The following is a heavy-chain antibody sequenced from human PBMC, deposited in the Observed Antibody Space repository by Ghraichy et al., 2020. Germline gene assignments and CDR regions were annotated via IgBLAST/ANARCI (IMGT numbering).Heavy chain of an antibody. J-gene: IGHJ6*02. D-gene: IGHD5-18*01. CDR2: IKQDGSEK. V-gene: IGHV3-7*03. CDR3: ARNDERGYSYGHYYYYYGMDV. Sequence: GGSLRLSCAASGFTFSSYWMSWVRQAPGKGLEWVANIKQDGSEKYYVDSVKGRFTISRDNAKNSLYLQMNSLRAEDTAVYYCARNDERGYSYGHYYYYYGMDVWGQGTTVTVSS. CDR1: GFTFSSYW.